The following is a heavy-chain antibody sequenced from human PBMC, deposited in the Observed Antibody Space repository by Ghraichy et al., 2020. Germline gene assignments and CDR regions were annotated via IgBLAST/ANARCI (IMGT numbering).Heavy chain of an antibody. CDR1: GGSISSSSYY. Sequence: SETLSLTCTVSGGSISSSSYYWGWIRQPPGKGLEWIGSIYYSGSTYYNPSLKSRVTISVDTSKNQFSLKLSSVTAADTAVYYCARVEYSSDRQDSWGQGTLVTVSS. V-gene: IGHV4-39*01. J-gene: IGHJ5*02. CDR2: IYYSGST. CDR3: ARVEYSSDRQDS. D-gene: IGHD6-6*01.